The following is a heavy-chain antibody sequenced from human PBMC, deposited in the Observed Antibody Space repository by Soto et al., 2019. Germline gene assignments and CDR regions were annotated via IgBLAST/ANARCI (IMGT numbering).Heavy chain of an antibody. V-gene: IGHV1-69*13. Sequence: ASVKVSCKASGGTFSSYAISWVRQAPGQGLEWMGGIIPIFGTANYAQKFQGRVTITADESTSTAYMELSSLRSEDTAVYYCARGYSGYDGDVYYYYGMDVWGQGTTVTVSS. D-gene: IGHD5-12*01. CDR3: ARGYSGYDGDVYYYYGMDV. CDR1: GGTFSSYA. CDR2: IIPIFGTA. J-gene: IGHJ6*02.